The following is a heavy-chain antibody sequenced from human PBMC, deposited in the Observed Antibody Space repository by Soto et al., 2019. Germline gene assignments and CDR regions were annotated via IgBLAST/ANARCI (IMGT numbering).Heavy chain of an antibody. CDR2: ISGSGGST. V-gene: IGHV3-23*01. CDR1: GFTFSSYA. Sequence: GGSLRLSCAASGFTFSSYAMSWVRQAPGKGLEWVSAISGSGGSTYYADSVKGRFTISRDNSKNTLYLQMNSLRAEDTAVYYCAKDRRGIAAPLSIFRRDQNHYYYYYGMDVWGQGTTVTVSS. D-gene: IGHD6-6*01. J-gene: IGHJ6*02. CDR3: AKDRRGIAAPLSIFRRDQNHYYYYYGMDV.